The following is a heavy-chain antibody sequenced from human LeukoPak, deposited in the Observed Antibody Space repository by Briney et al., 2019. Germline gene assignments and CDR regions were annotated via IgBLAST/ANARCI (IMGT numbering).Heavy chain of an antibody. D-gene: IGHD3-22*01. Sequence: SEILSLTCTVSGGSISSSSYYWGWIRQPPGKGLEWIGSIYYSGSTYYNPSLKSRVTISVDTSKNQFSLKLSSVTAADTAVYYCAGSSGYSDAFDIWGQGTMVTVSS. V-gene: IGHV4-39*01. CDR2: IYYSGST. CDR3: AGSSGYSDAFDI. CDR1: GGSISSSSYY. J-gene: IGHJ3*02.